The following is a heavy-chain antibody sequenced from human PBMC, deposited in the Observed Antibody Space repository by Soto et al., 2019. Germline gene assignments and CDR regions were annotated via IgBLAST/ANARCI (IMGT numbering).Heavy chain of an antibody. CDR1: GYTFTSYD. CDR2: MNPNSGNT. D-gene: IGHD3-22*01. CDR3: ARWPSRHYYYDSSGYYQGYYFDY. V-gene: IGHV1-8*01. J-gene: IGHJ4*02. Sequence: ASVKVSCKASGYTFTSYDINWVRQATGQGLEWMGWMNPNSGNTGYAQKFQGRVTMTRNTSISTAYMELSSLRSEDTAVYYCARWPSRHYYYDSSGYYQGYYFDYWGQGTLVTVSS.